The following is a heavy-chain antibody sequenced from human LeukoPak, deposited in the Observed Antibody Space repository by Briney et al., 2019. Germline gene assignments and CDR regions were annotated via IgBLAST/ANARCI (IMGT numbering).Heavy chain of an antibody. CDR3: ARSGSGTRFDY. V-gene: IGHV5-51*01. CDR1: GYSFTNYW. J-gene: IGHJ4*02. D-gene: IGHD6-19*01. Sequence: GESLKISCQGSGYSFTNYWIAWVRQMPGKGLEWMGILYPGDSDTRYSPSFQGQVTISADKSISTAYLQWSSLKASDTAMFYCARSGSGTRFDYWGQGTLVTVSS. CDR2: LYPGDSDT.